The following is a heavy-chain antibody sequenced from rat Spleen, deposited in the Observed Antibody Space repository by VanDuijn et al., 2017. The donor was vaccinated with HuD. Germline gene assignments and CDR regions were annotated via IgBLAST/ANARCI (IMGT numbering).Heavy chain of an antibody. D-gene: IGHD1-4*01. J-gene: IGHJ3*01. V-gene: IGHV5-17*01. Sequence: EVQLVESGGGLVQPGNSLKLSCAASGFTFSDYAMAWVRQSPEKGLEWVATIVFDSSGIYYRNSVKGRFTLSRDNAKSTLYLQMNSLRSEDTATYYCTRDQLPGYSNWFAYWGQGTLVTVSS. CDR3: TRDQLPGYSNWFAY. CDR2: IVFDSSGI. CDR1: GFTFSDYA.